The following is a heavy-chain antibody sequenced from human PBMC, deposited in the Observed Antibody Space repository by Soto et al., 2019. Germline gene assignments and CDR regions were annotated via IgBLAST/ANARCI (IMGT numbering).Heavy chain of an antibody. CDR1: GYTFTNFF. D-gene: IGHD3-16*01. CDR3: ARGGTPIDY. Sequence: QVQLVQSGAEVKKPGASVKVSCKTSGYTFTNFFLIWVLQDHGQGLEWMGWISAYNGKTNYAQNFQGKVTMTTDISTSSAYMELRSLRSDDSAVYYCARGGTPIDYWCQGPLVTVSS. V-gene: IGHV1-18*01. J-gene: IGHJ4*02. CDR2: ISAYNGKT.